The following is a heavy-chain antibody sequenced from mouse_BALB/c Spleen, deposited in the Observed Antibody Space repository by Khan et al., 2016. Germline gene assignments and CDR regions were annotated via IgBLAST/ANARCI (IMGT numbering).Heavy chain of an antibody. D-gene: IGHD2-2*01. CDR2: IWGDGST. CDR1: GFSIIAYG. V-gene: IGHV2-6-7*01. Sequence: VELVESGPGLVAPSQSLSITCTVSGFSIIAYGVNWVRQPPGKGLEWLGMIWGDGSTDYNSALKSRLKITKENSKSQVFLKMNSLQTDDTARYYCARDGWGYYAMDYWGQGTSVTVSS. J-gene: IGHJ4*01. CDR3: ARDGWGYYAMDY.